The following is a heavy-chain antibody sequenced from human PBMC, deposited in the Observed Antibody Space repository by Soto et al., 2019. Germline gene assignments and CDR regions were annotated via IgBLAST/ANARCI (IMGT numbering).Heavy chain of an antibody. J-gene: IGHJ4*02. CDR1: GGTFSPYT. V-gene: IGHV1-69*08. CDR3: ARDWESTVSTWSFGAF. CDR2: IIPFLGVT. Sequence: QVQLVQSGAEVKKPGSSVKVSCKASGGTFSPYTVNWVRQAPGHGLEWMGRIIPFLGVTNYAQKFQARVTLTEDTSTTTAYMELSGLRFEDTAVYYCARDWESTVSTWSFGAFWGRGTLVTVSS. D-gene: IGHD3-10*01.